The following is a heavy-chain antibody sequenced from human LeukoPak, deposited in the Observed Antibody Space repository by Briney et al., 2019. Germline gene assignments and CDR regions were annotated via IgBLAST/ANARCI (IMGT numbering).Heavy chain of an antibody. J-gene: IGHJ4*02. Sequence: PSQTLSLTCTVSGGSISSGSYYWSWIRQPAGKGLEWIGRIYTSGSTNYNPSLKSRVTISVDTSKNQFSLKLSSVTAADTAVYYCARDWIEGYFDYWGQGTLVTVSS. CDR3: ARDWIEGYFDY. CDR1: GGSISSGSYY. CDR2: IYTSGST. D-gene: IGHD2-2*03. V-gene: IGHV4-61*02.